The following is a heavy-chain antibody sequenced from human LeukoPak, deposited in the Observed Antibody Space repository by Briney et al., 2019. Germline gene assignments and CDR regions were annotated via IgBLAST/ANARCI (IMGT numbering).Heavy chain of an antibody. CDR2: IRYDGSNK. D-gene: IGHD6-6*01. CDR3: AKDFLEYSSSLNWFDP. CDR1: GFTFSSYG. V-gene: IGHV3-30*02. J-gene: IGHJ5*02. Sequence: GGSLRLSCAASGFTFSSYGMHWVRQAPGKGLEWVAFIRYDGSNKYYADSVKGRFTISRDNSKNTLYLQMNSLRAEDTAVYYCAKDFLEYSSSLNWFDPWGQGTLVTVSS.